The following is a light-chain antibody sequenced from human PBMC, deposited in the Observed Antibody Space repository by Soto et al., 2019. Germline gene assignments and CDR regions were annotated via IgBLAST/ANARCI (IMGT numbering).Light chain of an antibody. CDR2: EVA. CDR3: SSYTSSFTVV. V-gene: IGLV2-14*01. CDR1: SSDVGDYNY. Sequence: QSALTQPASVSGSPGQSITISCTGTSSDVGDYNYVSWYQQHPGKAPRLMIYEVANRPSGVSNRFSGSKSGNTASLTISGLQAEDEADYYCSSYTSSFTVVFGGGTKLTVL. J-gene: IGLJ2*01.